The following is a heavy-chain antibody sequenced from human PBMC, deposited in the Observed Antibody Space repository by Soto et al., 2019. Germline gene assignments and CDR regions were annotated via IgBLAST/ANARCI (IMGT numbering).Heavy chain of an antibody. CDR1: GGSFTSYA. Sequence: ASVKVSCKASGGSFTSYAMHWVRQAPGQRLEWMGWINAGNGNTKYSQKFQGRVTITRDTSASTAYMELSSLRSEDTAVYYCARDPADSSGWYGVFDYWGQGTLVTVSS. D-gene: IGHD6-19*01. V-gene: IGHV1-3*01. CDR3: ARDPADSSGWYGVFDY. J-gene: IGHJ4*02. CDR2: INAGNGNT.